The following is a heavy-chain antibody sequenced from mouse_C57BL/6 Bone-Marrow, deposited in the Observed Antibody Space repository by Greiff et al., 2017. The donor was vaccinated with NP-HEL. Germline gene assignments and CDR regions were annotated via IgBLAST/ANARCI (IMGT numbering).Heavy chain of an antibody. V-gene: IGHV1-5*01. CDR3: TYGNYYYAMDY. CDR2: IYPGNSDT. CDR1: GYTFTSDW. D-gene: IGHD2-1*01. Sequence: VQLQQSGTVLARPGASVKMSCKTSGYTFTSDWLHWVKQRPGQGLAWIGAIYPGNSDTSYNQKFKGKAKLTAVTSASTAYMELSSLTNEDSAVYYCTYGNYYYAMDYWGQGTSVTVSS. J-gene: IGHJ4*01.